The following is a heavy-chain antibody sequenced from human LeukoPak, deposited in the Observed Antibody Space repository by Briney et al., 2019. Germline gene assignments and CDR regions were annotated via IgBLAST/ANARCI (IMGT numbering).Heavy chain of an antibody. CDR2: ISSNGGST. V-gene: IGHV3-64D*06. D-gene: IGHD3-22*01. CDR3: VKRQGTSGYNAGDY. CDR1: GFTFSDYA. J-gene: IGHJ4*02. Sequence: GSLRLSCSASGFTFSDYAMHWVRQAPGKGLEYFFAISSNGGSTYYAESVKGRFTISRDKSKNKLYLQMSSLTTADTAVYYCVKRQGTSGYNAGDYWGQGTLVTVSS.